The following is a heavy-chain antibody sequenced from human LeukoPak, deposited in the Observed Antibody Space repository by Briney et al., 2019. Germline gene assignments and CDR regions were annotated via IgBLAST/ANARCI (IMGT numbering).Heavy chain of an antibody. CDR3: ASRLYCSNTRCRNFPFAY. D-gene: IGHD2-2*01. CDR1: GGTFSSYA. Sequence: SVRVSCKASGGTFSSYAINWVRQAPGQGLGWMGGIIPIFGTANYAQKFQDRVTITADESTSTAYMELSSLRSEDTAIYYCASRLYCSNTRCRNFPFAYWGQGTLVTVSS. J-gene: IGHJ4*02. CDR2: IIPIFGTA. V-gene: IGHV1-69*01.